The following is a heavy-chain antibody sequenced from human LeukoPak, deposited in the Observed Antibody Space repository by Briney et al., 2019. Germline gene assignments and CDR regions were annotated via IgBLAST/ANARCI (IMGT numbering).Heavy chain of an antibody. Sequence: GGSLRLSCAASGFTFSSYAMSWVRQAPGKRLEWVSGTSGSGSSTYYANSVKGRFTISRDNSKSTLYLQMHNLRADDTAVYYCAESAWSWNQRTFFDSWGQGSLVAVS. J-gene: IGHJ4*02. CDR1: GFTFSSYA. D-gene: IGHD1-14*01. V-gene: IGHV3-23*01. CDR3: AESAWSWNQRTFFDS. CDR2: TSGSGSST.